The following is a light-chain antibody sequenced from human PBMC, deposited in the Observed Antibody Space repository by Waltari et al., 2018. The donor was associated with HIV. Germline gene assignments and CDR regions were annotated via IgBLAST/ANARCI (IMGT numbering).Light chain of an antibody. CDR2: GAS. CDR1: QSVSSNF. CDR3: QQYGSSLQLT. J-gene: IGKJ4*01. Sequence: EIVLTQSPGTLSLSPRERATLSCRASQSVSSNFLAWYQQKPGQAPRLLIYGASSRATGIPDRFSGSGSGTDFTLTISGLEAEDFAVYYCQQYGSSLQLTFGGGTKVEIK. V-gene: IGKV3-20*01.